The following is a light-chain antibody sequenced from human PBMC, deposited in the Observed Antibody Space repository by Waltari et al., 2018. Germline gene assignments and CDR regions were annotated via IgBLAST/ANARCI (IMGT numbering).Light chain of an antibody. V-gene: IGKV1-39*01. CDR1: QSISTY. CDR3: QQSYNTPRT. Sequence: DIQMTQSPSSLFASVGASVTITCRASQSISTYVNWYLHKPGKAPELLIYAASSLQTGVPSRFSGSGSGTDFTLTISSLQPEDFATYYCQQSYNTPRTFGQGTKVEIK. J-gene: IGKJ1*01. CDR2: AAS.